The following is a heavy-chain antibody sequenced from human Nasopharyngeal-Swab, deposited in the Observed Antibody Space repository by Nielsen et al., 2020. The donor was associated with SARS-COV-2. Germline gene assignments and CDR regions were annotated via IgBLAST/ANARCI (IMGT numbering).Heavy chain of an antibody. D-gene: IGHD2-2*02. J-gene: IGHJ3*02. Sequence: ASVKVSCKASGYTFTSYGISWVRQAPGQGLEWMGWISAYNGNTNYAQKLQGRVTITADESTSTAYMELSSLRSEDTAVYYCARVQWRDIVVVPAAIRGGAFDIWGQGTMVTVSS. V-gene: IGHV1-18*01. CDR2: ISAYNGNT. CDR1: GYTFTSYG. CDR3: ARVQWRDIVVVPAAIRGGAFDI.